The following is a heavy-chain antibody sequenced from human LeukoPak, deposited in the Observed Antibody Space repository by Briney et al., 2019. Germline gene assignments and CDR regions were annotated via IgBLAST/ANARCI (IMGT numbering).Heavy chain of an antibody. D-gene: IGHD2-8*01. Sequence: PGGSLRLSCAASGFTFSSYAMHWVRQAPGKGLEWVAVISYDGSNKYYADSVKGRFTISRDNSKNTLYPQMNSLRAEDTAVYYCAKDPDCTSGVCYTFFDYWGQGTLVTVSS. V-gene: IGHV3-30*04. CDR1: GFTFSSYA. J-gene: IGHJ4*02. CDR3: AKDPDCTSGVCYTFFDY. CDR2: ISYDGSNK.